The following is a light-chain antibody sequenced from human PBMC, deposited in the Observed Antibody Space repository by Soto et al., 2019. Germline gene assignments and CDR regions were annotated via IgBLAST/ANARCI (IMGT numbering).Light chain of an antibody. CDR1: QGIRSD. CDR2: GAS. J-gene: IGKJ4*01. CDR3: QQSYSTLT. Sequence: MTQFPSSLSASVGYRVTIPCRASQGIRSDLGWYQQKPGTVPKLLIYGASSLHTGVPSRFSGSGSGTVFTLTISSLQPEDSATYYCQQSYSTLTFGQGTKVDIK. V-gene: IGKV1-6*01.